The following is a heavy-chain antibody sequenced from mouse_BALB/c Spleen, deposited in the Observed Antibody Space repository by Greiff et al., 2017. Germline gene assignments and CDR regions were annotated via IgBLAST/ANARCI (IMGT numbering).Heavy chain of an antibody. V-gene: IGHV5-6-3*01. J-gene: IGHJ3*01. D-gene: IGHD1-1*01. Sequence: EVKLVESGGGLVQPGGSLKLSCAASGFTFSSYGMSWVRQTPDKRLELVATINSNGGSTYYPDSVKGRFTISRDNAKNTLYLQMSSLKSEDTAMYYCARDDYYGSSYDAYWGQGTLVTVSA. CDR1: GFTFSSYG. CDR2: INSNGGST. CDR3: ARDDYYGSSYDAY.